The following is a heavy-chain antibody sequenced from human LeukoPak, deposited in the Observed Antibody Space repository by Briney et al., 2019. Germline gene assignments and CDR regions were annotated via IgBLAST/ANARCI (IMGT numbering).Heavy chain of an antibody. CDR3: QSTTIFGSY. J-gene: IGHJ4*02. Sequence: NPGGSLRLSCAASGLTFSSYAMSWVRQAPGKGLEWVGRIKSKTDGGTTDYAAPVKGRFIISRDDSKNTLYLQMNSLKTEDTAVYYCQSTTIFGSYWGQGTLVTVSS. D-gene: IGHD3-3*01. CDR2: IKSKTDGGTT. CDR1: GLTFSSYA. V-gene: IGHV3-15*01.